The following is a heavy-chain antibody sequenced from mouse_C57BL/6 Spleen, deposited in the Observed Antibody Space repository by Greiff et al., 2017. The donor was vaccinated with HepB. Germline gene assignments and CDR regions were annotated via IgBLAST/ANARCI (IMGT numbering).Heavy chain of an antibody. J-gene: IGHJ2*01. CDR1: GYTFTSYW. Sequence: VQLQQSGTVLARPGASVKMSCKTSGYTFTSYWMHWVKQRPGQGLEWIGAIYPGNSDTSYNQKFKGKAKLTAVTSASTAYMELSSLTNEDSAVYYCTRAVYYGNPYYFDYWGQGTTLTVSS. D-gene: IGHD2-1*01. CDR2: IYPGNSDT. V-gene: IGHV1-5*01. CDR3: TRAVYYGNPYYFDY.